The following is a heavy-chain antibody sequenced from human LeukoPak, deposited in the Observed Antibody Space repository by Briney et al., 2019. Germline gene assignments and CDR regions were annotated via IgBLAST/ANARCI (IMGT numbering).Heavy chain of an antibody. CDR2: MYYSGST. CDR1: GDSIITYY. Sequence: SETLSLTCTVSGDSIITYYWSWIRQPPGKGLEWMGYMYYSGSTNYNPSLKSRVTISVDKSRNQFSLTLSSVTAADTAVYYCARHSRGYDSEFGYWGQGTLVTVSS. V-gene: IGHV4-59*08. D-gene: IGHD5-12*01. CDR3: ARHSRGYDSEFGY. J-gene: IGHJ4*02.